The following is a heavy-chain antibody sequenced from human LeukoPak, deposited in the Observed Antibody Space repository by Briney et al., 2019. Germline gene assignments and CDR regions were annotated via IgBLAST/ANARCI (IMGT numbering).Heavy chain of an antibody. CDR2: IYHSGST. Sequence: SETLSLTCAVSGGSISSGGYSWSWIRQPPGKGLEWIGYIYHSGSTYYNPSLKSRVTVSADRSKNQFSLKLSSVTAADTAVYYCARSLSPDLYYFDYWGQGTLVTVSS. V-gene: IGHV4-30-2*01. CDR3: ARSLSPDLYYFDY. J-gene: IGHJ4*02. CDR1: GGSISSGGYS. D-gene: IGHD3-16*01.